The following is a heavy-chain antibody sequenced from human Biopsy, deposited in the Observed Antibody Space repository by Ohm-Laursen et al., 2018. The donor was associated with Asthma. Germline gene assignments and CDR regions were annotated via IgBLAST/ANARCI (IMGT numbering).Heavy chain of an antibody. D-gene: IGHD1-26*01. V-gene: IGHV3-30*18. J-gene: IGHJ4*02. CDR1: GFSFSHYG. CDR2: ISFDGTNR. Sequence: SLRLSCVPSGFSFSHYGMYWVREAPGKGLDWVAVISFDGTNRNYTDSVNGRFTISRDNSRNTLHLEMNSLRAEDTAVYFCAKEVFPGWELRRGPDSWGQGTLVTVSS. CDR3: AKEVFPGWELRRGPDS.